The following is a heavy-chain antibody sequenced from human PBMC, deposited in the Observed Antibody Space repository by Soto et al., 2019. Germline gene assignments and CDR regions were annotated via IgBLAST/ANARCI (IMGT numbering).Heavy chain of an antibody. V-gene: IGHV3-15*01. CDR2: IKSKTDGGTT. D-gene: IGHD2-8*01. CDR3: TAAFLYNGRDN. CDR1: GLTFSNAW. Sequence: EVQLVESGGGLVTPGGSLRLSCAASGLTFSNAWMNWVRQAPGKGLEWVGRIKSKTDGGTTDYAAPVKGRFTISRDDSKNTLYLQMNSLKTEDTAVYYCTAAFLYNGRDNWGQGTLLTVSS. J-gene: IGHJ4*02.